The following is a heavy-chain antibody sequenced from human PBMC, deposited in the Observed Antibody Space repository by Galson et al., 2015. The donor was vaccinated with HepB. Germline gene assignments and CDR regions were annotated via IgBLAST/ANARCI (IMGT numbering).Heavy chain of an antibody. D-gene: IGHD3-3*01. CDR1: GFTFSSHA. CDR2: ISYDGNNK. J-gene: IGHJ6*02. CDR3: ARDANVMRFLEWLPPPHYYGMDV. V-gene: IGHV3-30*04. Sequence: SLRLSCAASGFTFSSHAMHWVRQTPGKGLEWVAVISYDGNNKYYADSLKGRFTISRDNSKNTLHLQMNSLRPEDTAIYYCARDANVMRFLEWLPPPHYYGMDVWGQGTTVTVSS.